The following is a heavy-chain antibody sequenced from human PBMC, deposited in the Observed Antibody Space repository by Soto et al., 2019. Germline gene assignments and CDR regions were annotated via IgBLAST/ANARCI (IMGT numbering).Heavy chain of an antibody. CDR3: TVWGSGNCIGAA. D-gene: IGHD3-10*01. Sequence: EVQLVESGGGLVQPGGSLRLSCAASGFTFSDHYMDWVRQAPGKGLEWVGRSKNKAYSYTTEYAASVKGRFTISRDGSKISLFLQMNSLKTEDPAVYYCTVWGSGNCIGAAWGQGILVTVSS. CDR2: SKNKAYSYTT. V-gene: IGHV3-72*01. CDR1: GFTFSDHY. J-gene: IGHJ4*02.